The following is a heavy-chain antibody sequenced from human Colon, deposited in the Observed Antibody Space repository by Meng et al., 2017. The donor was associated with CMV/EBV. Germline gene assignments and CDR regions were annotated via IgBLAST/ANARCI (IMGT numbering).Heavy chain of an antibody. J-gene: IGHJ4*02. Sequence: GGSLRLSCAASAFTSSSNWMNWVRQAPGRGVEWVANINQDGSEKNYVDSVKGRFTISRDNAKNSLYLQMNSLRVEDTAVYYCAGGLFDYWGQGALVTVSS. CDR3: AGGLFDY. CDR2: INQDGSEK. CDR1: AFTSSSNW. D-gene: IGHD2-15*01. V-gene: IGHV3-7*01.